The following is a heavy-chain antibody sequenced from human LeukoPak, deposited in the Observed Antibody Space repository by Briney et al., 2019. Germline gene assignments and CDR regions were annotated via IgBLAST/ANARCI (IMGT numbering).Heavy chain of an antibody. CDR1: GFTFDDYA. CDR3: AKDKAGTGAEYYFDY. J-gene: IGHJ4*02. V-gene: IGHV3-43D*03. Sequence: GGSLRLSCAASGFTFDDYAMHWVRQAPGKGLEWVSLISWDGGSTYYADSVKGRFTISRDNSKNSLYLQMNSLRAEDTALYYCAKDKAGTGAEYYFDYWGQGTLVTVSS. D-gene: IGHD1-14*01. CDR2: ISWDGGST.